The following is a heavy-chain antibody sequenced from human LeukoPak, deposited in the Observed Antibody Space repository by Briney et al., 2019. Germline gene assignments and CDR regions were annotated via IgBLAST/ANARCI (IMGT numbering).Heavy chain of an antibody. Sequence: GGSLRLSCAASGNYWMHWVRQAPGKGLVWVSHIDSDGSWTSYADSVKGRFTISKGNAKNTVYLQMNSLRAEDTAVYYCVSFYETYWGRGTLVTVSS. D-gene: IGHD2/OR15-2a*01. J-gene: IGHJ4*02. CDR3: VSFYETY. CDR1: GNYW. V-gene: IGHV3-74*01. CDR2: IDSDGSWT.